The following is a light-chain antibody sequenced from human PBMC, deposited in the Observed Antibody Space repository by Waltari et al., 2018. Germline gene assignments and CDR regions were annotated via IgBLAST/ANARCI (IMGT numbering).Light chain of an antibody. V-gene: IGKV3-11*01. CDR3: QQRRDWPLT. Sequence: EIVLTQSPATLSLSPGERATLSCRASRSVANYLAWYQQKPGQAPRLLIYDASNRATGIPARFSGSGSGTDFTLTISSLEPDDFAVYYCQQRRDWPLTFGGGTKVEIK. J-gene: IGKJ4*01. CDR2: DAS. CDR1: RSVANY.